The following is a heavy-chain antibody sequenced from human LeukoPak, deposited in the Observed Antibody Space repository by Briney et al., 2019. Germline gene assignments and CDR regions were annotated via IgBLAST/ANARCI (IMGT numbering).Heavy chain of an antibody. D-gene: IGHD6-13*01. V-gene: IGHV3-23*01. Sequence: GGSLRLSRAASGFTFTNYAMSWVRQAPGKGLEWVSAISVSGVSTYYADSVKGRFTISRDNSKNTLYLQMISLRAEDTAVYYCAKSSAARQGTAFDYWGQGTLVTVSS. CDR2: ISVSGVST. J-gene: IGHJ4*02. CDR1: GFTFTNYA. CDR3: AKSSAARQGTAFDY.